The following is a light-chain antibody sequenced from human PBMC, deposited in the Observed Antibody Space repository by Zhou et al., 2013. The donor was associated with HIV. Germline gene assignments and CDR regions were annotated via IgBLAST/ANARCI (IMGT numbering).Light chain of an antibody. CDR2: RND. Sequence: QSVLAQPPSVSGAPGQRVTISCSGSSSNIGAGYAVHWYQHLPGTAPKLLIYRNDQRPSGVPDRFSGSKSGTSASLAISGLQSEDEADYYCTVWDDSPTGFVFGGGTKLTVL. V-gene: IGLV1-44*01. CDR1: SSNIGAGYA. CDR3: TVWDDSPTGFV. J-gene: IGLJ2*01.